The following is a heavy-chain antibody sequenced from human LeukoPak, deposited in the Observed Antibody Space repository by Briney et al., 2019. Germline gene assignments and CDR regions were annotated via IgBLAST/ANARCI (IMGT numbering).Heavy chain of an antibody. D-gene: IGHD3-10*01. CDR3: ARGRRFLDY. J-gene: IGHJ4*02. Sequence: SETLSLTCAVYGGTFSGYYWSWIRQPPGKGLEWIGEINHSGSTNYNPSLKSRVTISVDTSKNQFSLKLSSVTAADTAVYYCARGRRFLDYWGQGTLVTVSS. CDR2: INHSGST. V-gene: IGHV4-34*01. CDR1: GGTFSGYY.